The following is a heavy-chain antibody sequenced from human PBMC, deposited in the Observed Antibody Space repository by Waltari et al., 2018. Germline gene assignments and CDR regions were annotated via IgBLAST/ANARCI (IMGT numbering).Heavy chain of an antibody. V-gene: IGHV1-2*02. CDR1: GYTFSDYY. CDR2: IDPYSGGT. Sequence: QVQLVQSGAEVKKPGASVKVSCKASGYTFSDYYMHWVRQAPGQGFEWMGWIDPYSGGTHYAQKFQGRVTMTRDTSTSTAYMELSRLKSDDTAVFYCARRITGTTCCDFWGQGTLVTVSS. CDR3: ARRITGTTCCDF. D-gene: IGHD1-7*01. J-gene: IGHJ4*02.